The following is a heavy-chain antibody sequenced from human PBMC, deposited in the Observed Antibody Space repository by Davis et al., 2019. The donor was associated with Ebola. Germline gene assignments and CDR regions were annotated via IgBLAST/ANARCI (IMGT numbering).Heavy chain of an antibody. V-gene: IGHV1-3*01. D-gene: IGHD3-22*01. J-gene: IGHJ3*02. Sequence: ASVKVSCKASGYTFTSYAIHWVRQAPGQRLEWMGWINAGNGNTKYSQKFQGRVTITRDTSASTAYMELSSLRSEDTAVYYCAREGNYYDSAFDIWGQGTMVTVSS. CDR3: AREGNYYDSAFDI. CDR1: GYTFTSYA. CDR2: INAGNGNT.